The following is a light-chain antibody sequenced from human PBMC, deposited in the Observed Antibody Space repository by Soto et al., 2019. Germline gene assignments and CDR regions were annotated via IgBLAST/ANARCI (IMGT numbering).Light chain of an antibody. J-gene: IGKJ5*01. CDR3: QQYGRT. CDR1: QSISTNY. CDR2: AAS. Sequence: EVVLTQSPGTLSLFPGERATLSCRASQSISTNYLAWYQQKPGQAPKLLIYAASSRLTGIPDRFSGSGSGTDFTLTISRLEPEDFALYYCQQYGRTFGQGTRLDIK. V-gene: IGKV3-20*01.